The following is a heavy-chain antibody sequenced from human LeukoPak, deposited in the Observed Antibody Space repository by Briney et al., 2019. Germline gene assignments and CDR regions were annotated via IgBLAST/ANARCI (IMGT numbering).Heavy chain of an antibody. D-gene: IGHD7-27*01. CDR1: GYRITDYW. J-gene: IGHJ3*02. V-gene: IGHV5-51*01. Sequence: GESLKISCKGSGYRITDYWIAWVRQMPGKGLEWMGIIYPGDSDTRYSPSFQGQVTISADKSISTAYLQWSSLKASDTAMYYCARRLTGSDAFDIWGQGTMVIVSS. CDR3: ARRLTGSDAFDI. CDR2: IYPGDSDT.